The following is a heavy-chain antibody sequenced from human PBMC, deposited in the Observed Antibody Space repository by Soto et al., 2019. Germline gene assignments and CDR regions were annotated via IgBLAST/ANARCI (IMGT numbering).Heavy chain of an antibody. Sequence: EVQLVESGGVVVQPGGSLRLSCAASGFTFDDYTMHWVRQAPGKGLEWVSLISWDGGSTYYADSVKGRFTISRDNSKNSLYLQMNSLRTEDTALYYCAKDSGTGYNYYYGMDVWGQGTTVTVSS. D-gene: IGHD1-1*01. J-gene: IGHJ6*02. CDR1: GFTFDDYT. CDR2: ISWDGGST. CDR3: AKDSGTGYNYYYGMDV. V-gene: IGHV3-43*01.